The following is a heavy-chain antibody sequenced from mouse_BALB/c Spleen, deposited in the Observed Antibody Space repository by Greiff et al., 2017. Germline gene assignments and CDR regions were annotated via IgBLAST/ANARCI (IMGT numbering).Heavy chain of an antibody. CDR2: IDPYDSET. V-gene: IGHV1-74*01. J-gene: IGHJ4*01. Sequence: VQLQQSGAELVRPGASVKLSCKASGYTFTSYWMNWVKQRPGQGLEWIGRIDPYDSETHYNQKFKDKAILTVDKSSSTAYMQLSSLTSEDSAVYYCASYGNYEGAMDYWGQGTSVTVSS. D-gene: IGHD2-1*01. CDR1: GYTFTSYW. CDR3: ASYGNYEGAMDY.